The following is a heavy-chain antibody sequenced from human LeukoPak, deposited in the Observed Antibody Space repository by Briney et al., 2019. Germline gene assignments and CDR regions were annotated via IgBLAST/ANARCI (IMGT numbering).Heavy chain of an antibody. CDR2: TYYRSTWYN. Sequence: SQTLSLTCAISGDSVSSNSVTWNWIRQSPSRGLEWLGRTYYRSTWYNDYAVSVRGRITVNPDTSKNQFSLHLHSVTPEDTAVYYCARRLTQYDCFDPWGQGILVIVSS. V-gene: IGHV6-1*01. D-gene: IGHD2-2*01. CDR1: GDSVSSNSVT. CDR3: ARRLTQYDCFDP. J-gene: IGHJ5*02.